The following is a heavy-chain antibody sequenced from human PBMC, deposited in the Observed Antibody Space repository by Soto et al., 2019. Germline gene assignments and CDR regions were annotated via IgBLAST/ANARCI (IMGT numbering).Heavy chain of an antibody. CDR1: GFTVSSNF. CDR3: ARGSCSGGTCYSPNYFDF. J-gene: IGHJ4*02. D-gene: IGHD2-15*01. CDR2: IYSVGST. V-gene: IGHV3-53*02. Sequence: EVQLVETGGGLIQPGGSLRLSCAASGFTVSSNFMNWVRQAPGKGLEWVSVIYSVGSTYYADSVRGRFTISRDNSKNTLFLQMNSLRPEDTAVYYCARGSCSGGTCYSPNYFDFWGQGTLVTVSS.